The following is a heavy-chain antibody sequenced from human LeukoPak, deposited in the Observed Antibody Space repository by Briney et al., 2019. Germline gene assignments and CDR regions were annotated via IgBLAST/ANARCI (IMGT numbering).Heavy chain of an antibody. CDR3: ARPNGDFYNWFDP. Sequence: ASVIVSCKASGYTFTDYYIHWVRQAPGQGFEWMGWINPNSGDRNYAQRFQDRVTLTRDTSISTAYMELTNLRTDDTAIYYCARPNGDFYNWFDPWGQGTLVTVSS. J-gene: IGHJ5*02. CDR2: INPNSGDR. CDR1: GYTFTDYY. V-gene: IGHV1-2*02. D-gene: IGHD2-21*02.